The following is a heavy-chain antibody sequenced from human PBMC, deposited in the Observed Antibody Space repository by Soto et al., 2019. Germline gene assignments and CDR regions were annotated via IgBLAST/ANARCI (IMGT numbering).Heavy chain of an antibody. V-gene: IGHV3-30*18. J-gene: IGHJ6*02. CDR3: AKDRLPRWTSGYYGMDV. CDR2: ISYDGSNK. D-gene: IGHD4-17*01. Sequence: GGSLRLSCAASGFTFRSYGMHWVRQAPGKGLEWVAVISYDGSNKYYADSVKGRFTISRDNSKNTLYLQMNSLRAEDTAVYYCAKDRLPRWTSGYYGMDVWGQGTTVTVSS. CDR1: GFTFRSYG.